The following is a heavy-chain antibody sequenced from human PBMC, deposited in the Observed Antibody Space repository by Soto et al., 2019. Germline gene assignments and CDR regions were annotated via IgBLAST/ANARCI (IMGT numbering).Heavy chain of an antibody. Sequence: QVQLQESGPGLVKPSQTLSVTCTVSGASVTSGGYYWTWIRQHSGKGLEWIGHIYSDGRTYYNPSLKSRLTMSQDMSKNQFSLRLTSVTVADTAVYYCATGYKLPSDYWGQGTLLAVSS. CDR2: IYSDGRT. CDR3: ATGYKLPSDY. J-gene: IGHJ4*02. V-gene: IGHV4-31*03. D-gene: IGHD6-25*01. CDR1: GASVTSGGYY.